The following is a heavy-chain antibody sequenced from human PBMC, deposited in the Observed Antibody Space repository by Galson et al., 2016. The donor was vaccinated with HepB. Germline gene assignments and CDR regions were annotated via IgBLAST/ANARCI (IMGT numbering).Heavy chain of an antibody. CDR3: ARGRFCSSSSCSTYYYYYGMDV. D-gene: IGHD2-2*01. CDR1: GFTFSTYY. CDR2: MNPRGGYT. J-gene: IGHJ6*02. Sequence: SVKVSCKASGFTFSTYYMHWVRQAPGQGLEWMGTMNPRGGYTDQAQKFQGRVTMTRDTSTSTVYMEMSSLRFEDTAIYYCARGRFCSSSSCSTYYYYYGMDVWGPGTTVTVSS. V-gene: IGHV1-46*01.